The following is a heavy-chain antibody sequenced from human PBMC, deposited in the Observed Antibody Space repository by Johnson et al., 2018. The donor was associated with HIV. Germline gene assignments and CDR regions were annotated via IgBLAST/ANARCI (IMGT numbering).Heavy chain of an antibody. V-gene: IGHV3-30-3*01. CDR2: ISYDGSNK. CDR1: GFTFSSYA. D-gene: IGHD3-10*01. Sequence: VQLVESGGGVVQPGRSLRLSCAASGFTFSSYAMHWVRQAPGKGLEWVAVISYDGSNKYYADSVKGRFTISRDNSKNTLYLQINSLRAEDTAVYYCARGVDGAFDIWGQGTMVTVSS. CDR3: ARGVDGAFDI. J-gene: IGHJ3*02.